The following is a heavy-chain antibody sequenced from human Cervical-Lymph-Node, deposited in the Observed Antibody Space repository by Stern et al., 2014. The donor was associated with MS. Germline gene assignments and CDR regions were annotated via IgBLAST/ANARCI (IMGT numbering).Heavy chain of an antibody. Sequence: VQLVESGPGLVKPSETLSLTCTVSGGSISTFYWNWIRQPPGQGLEWIGQINYKGSTNYNPSLKSRVTISVDTSKNQFSLKLSSVTAADTAVYYCGRRDYYDSSGYYDDAFDVWGQGTMVTVSS. D-gene: IGHD3-22*01. CDR3: GRRDYYDSSGYYDDAFDV. J-gene: IGHJ3*01. CDR2: INYKGST. V-gene: IGHV4-59*01. CDR1: GGSISTFY.